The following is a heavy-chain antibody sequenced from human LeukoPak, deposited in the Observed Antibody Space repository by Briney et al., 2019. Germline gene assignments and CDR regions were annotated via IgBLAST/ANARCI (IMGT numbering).Heavy chain of an antibody. CDR2: IIPIFGTA. Sequence: ASVKVSCKASGGTFSSYAISWVRQAPGQGLEWMGGIIPIFGTANYAQKFQGRVSITADGSTSTAFMELSSLRSEDTAVYYCAREWGLESSGYYYAYWGQGTLVTVSS. V-gene: IGHV1-69*13. CDR1: GGTFSSYA. CDR3: AREWGLESSGYYYAY. J-gene: IGHJ4*02. D-gene: IGHD3-22*01.